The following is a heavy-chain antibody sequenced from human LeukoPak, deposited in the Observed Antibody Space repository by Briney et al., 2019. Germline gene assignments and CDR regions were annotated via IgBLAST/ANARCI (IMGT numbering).Heavy chain of an antibody. V-gene: IGHV3-23*01. CDR2: ISGSGGST. CDR3: AKDRGVATIFGY. Sequence: GGSLRLSCAASGFTFSSYAMSWVHQAPGKGLEWVSAISGSGGSTYYADSVKGRFTISRDNSKNTLYLQMNSLRAEDTAVYYCAKDRGVATIFGYWGQGTLVTVSS. J-gene: IGHJ4*02. D-gene: IGHD5-12*01. CDR1: GFTFSSYA.